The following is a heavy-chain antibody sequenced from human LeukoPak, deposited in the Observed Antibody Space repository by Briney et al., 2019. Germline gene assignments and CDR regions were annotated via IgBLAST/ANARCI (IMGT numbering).Heavy chain of an antibody. J-gene: IGHJ4*02. Sequence: ASVKVSCKASGYTFTSYDINWVRQATGQGLAWLGWMNPNSGNTGYAQKFQGRVTMTRNTSISTAYMELSSLRSEDTAVYYCAREVNTMVRGAYDYWGQGTLVTVSS. D-gene: IGHD3-10*01. CDR1: GYTFTSYD. V-gene: IGHV1-8*01. CDR2: MNPNSGNT. CDR3: AREVNTMVRGAYDY.